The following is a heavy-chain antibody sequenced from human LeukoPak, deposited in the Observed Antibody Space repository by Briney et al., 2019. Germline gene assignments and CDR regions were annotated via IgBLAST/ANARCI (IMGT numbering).Heavy chain of an antibody. CDR3: ARGGYSSSWYSPDYYYGMDV. V-gene: IGHV3-64*01. CDR2: ISSNGCST. CDR1: GFTFSSYA. J-gene: IGHJ6*02. D-gene: IGHD6-13*01. Sequence: GGSLRLSCAASGFTFSSYAMHWVRQAPGKGLEYVSAISSNGCSTYYANSVKGRFTISRDNSKNTLYLQMGSLRAEDMAVYYCARGGYSSSWYSPDYYYGMDVWGQGTTVTVSS.